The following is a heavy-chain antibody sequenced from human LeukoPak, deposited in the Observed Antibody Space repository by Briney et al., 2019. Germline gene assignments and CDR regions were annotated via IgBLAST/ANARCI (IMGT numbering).Heavy chain of an antibody. V-gene: IGHV3-7*01. CDR2: IKQDGSEK. CDR3: ARGIWNYVAGY. D-gene: IGHD1-7*01. J-gene: IGHJ4*02. Sequence: GGSLRLSCAASGFTFDDYAMHWVRQAPGKGLEWVANIKQDGSEKYYVDSVKGRFTISRDNAKNSLYLQMNSLRAEDTAVYYCARGIWNYVAGYWGQGTLVTVSS. CDR1: GFTFDDYA.